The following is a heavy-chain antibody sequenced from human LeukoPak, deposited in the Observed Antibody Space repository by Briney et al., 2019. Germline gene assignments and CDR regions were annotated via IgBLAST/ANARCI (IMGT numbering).Heavy chain of an antibody. CDR2: ISSSSSYI. D-gene: IGHD3-22*01. Sequence: GASLRLSCAASGFTFSTYNMNWVRQAPGKGLEWVSSISSSSSYIYYADSVKGQFTISRDNAKNSLYLQMISLRAEDTALYYCARDGGYYNDSSGYSFDSWGQGTLVTVSS. V-gene: IGHV3-21*01. CDR3: ARDGGYYNDSSGYSFDS. CDR1: GFTFSTYN. J-gene: IGHJ4*02.